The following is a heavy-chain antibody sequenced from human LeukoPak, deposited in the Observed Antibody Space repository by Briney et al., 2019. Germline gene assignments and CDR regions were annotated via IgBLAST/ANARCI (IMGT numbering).Heavy chain of an antibody. CDR2: ISWNSGSI. Sequence: GGSLRLSCAASGFTFDDYAMHWVRQAPGKGLEWVSGISWNSGSIGYADSVKGRFTISRDNAKNSLYLQMNRLRAEDTALYYCAKDIYSSSWYGVDYWGQGTLVTVSS. V-gene: IGHV3-9*01. D-gene: IGHD6-13*01. CDR1: GFTFDDYA. J-gene: IGHJ4*02. CDR3: AKDIYSSSWYGVDY.